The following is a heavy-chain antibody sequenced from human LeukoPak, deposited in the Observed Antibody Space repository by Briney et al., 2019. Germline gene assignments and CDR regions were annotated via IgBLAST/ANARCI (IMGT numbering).Heavy chain of an antibody. Sequence: SETLSLTCTVSGGAISSYYWSWIRQPPGKGLEWIGYIYYSGGTKYNPSLMSRVTISVDRAQSQFSLSLSSATAADTAVYYWARDGLYDSSGYYMDSWGQGTLVIVSS. V-gene: IGHV4-59*01. CDR3: ARDGLYDSSGYYMDS. J-gene: IGHJ4*02. CDR2: IYYSGGT. D-gene: IGHD3-22*01. CDR1: GGAISSYY.